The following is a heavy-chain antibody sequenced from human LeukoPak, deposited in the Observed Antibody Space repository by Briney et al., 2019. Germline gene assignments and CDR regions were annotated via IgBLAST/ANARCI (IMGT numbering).Heavy chain of an antibody. J-gene: IGHJ4*02. V-gene: IGHV4-61*01. D-gene: IGHD3-10*01. CDR3: AGGSGTALDY. CDR1: GGSVSSGSYY. CDR2: IYYSGST. Sequence: PSETLSLTCTVSGGSVSSGSYYWSWIRQPPGKGLEWIGYIYYSGSTNYNPSLKSRVTISVDTSKNQFSLKLSSVTAADTAVYYCAGGSGTALDYWGQGTLVTVSS.